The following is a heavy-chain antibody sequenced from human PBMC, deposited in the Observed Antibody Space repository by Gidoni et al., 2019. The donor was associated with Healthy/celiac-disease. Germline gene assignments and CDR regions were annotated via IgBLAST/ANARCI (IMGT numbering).Heavy chain of an antibody. CDR1: GGTFSSYA. J-gene: IGHJ5*02. CDR2: IIPIFGTA. V-gene: IGHV1-69*01. D-gene: IGHD2-2*01. Sequence: QVQLVQSGAEGKKPGSSVKVSCRASGGTFSSYAISWVRQAPGQGLEWMGGIIPIFGTANYAQKFQGRVTITADESTSTAYMELSSLRSEDTAVYYCAREADDIVVVPAAIRWFDPWGQGTLVTVSS. CDR3: AREADDIVVVPAAIRWFDP.